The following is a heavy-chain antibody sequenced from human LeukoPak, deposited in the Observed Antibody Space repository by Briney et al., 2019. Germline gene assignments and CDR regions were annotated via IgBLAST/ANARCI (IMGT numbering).Heavy chain of an antibody. D-gene: IGHD3-3*01. Sequence: GGSLRLSCAASGFTFSNYGMSWVRQAPGKGLEWVSAISGSGSSTYYADSVKGRFTISRDNSKNTLYLQMNSLRAEDTAVYYCAKNGETSNRYTIFGVVTVPPLDYWGQGTLVTVSS. J-gene: IGHJ4*02. V-gene: IGHV3-23*01. CDR2: ISGSGSST. CDR1: GFTFSNYG. CDR3: AKNGETSNRYTIFGVVTVPPLDY.